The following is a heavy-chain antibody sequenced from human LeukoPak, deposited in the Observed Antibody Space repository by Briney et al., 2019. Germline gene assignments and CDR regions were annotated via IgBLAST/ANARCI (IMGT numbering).Heavy chain of an antibody. Sequence: GGSLRLSCAASGFTFSSHLMHWVRQAPGKGLVWVSRISSDGTYTNYADSVRGRFTISRDNAKNTLYLQVNSLRAEDTAVYYCAIEGIAAAGFDYWGQGTLVTVSS. CDR1: GFTFSSHL. J-gene: IGHJ4*02. D-gene: IGHD6-13*01. CDR3: AIEGIAAAGFDY. V-gene: IGHV3-74*01. CDR2: ISSDGTYT.